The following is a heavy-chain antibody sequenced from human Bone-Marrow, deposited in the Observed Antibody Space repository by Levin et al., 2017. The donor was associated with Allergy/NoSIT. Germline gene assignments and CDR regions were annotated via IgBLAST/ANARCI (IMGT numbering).Heavy chain of an antibody. D-gene: IGHD3-3*01. Sequence: GESLKISCKASGYTFTSYGISWVRQAPGQGLEWMGWISAYNGNTNYAQKLQGRVTMTTDTSTSTAYMELRSLRSDDTAVYYCARDGFLEWDRIDAFDIWGQGTMVTVSS. CDR2: ISAYNGNT. V-gene: IGHV1-18*01. CDR1: GYTFTSYG. J-gene: IGHJ3*02. CDR3: ARDGFLEWDRIDAFDI.